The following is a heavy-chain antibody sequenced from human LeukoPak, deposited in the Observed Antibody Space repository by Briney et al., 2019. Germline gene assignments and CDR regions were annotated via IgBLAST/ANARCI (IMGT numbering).Heavy chain of an antibody. CDR2: IRYDGSNK. V-gene: IGHV3-30*02. CDR3: ASTGHYYDSSGHYCEDD. J-gene: IGHJ4*02. D-gene: IGHD3-22*01. Sequence: GGSLRLSCAASGFTFSSYGMHWVRQAPGKGLEWVAFIRYDGSNKYYADSVKGRFTISRDNSKNTLYLQMNSLRAGDTAVDYCASTGHYYDSSGHYCEDDWGQGALGPVSS. CDR1: GFTFSSYG.